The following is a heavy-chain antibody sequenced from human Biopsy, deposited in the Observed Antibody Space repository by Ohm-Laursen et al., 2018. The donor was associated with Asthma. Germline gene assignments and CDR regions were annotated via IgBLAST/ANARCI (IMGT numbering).Heavy chain of an antibody. Sequence: TLSFTCVVSGDSIDSGDYSWTWIRQSPGGGLEWIGYIYRNGDTYYNPTLKNRVTISIDRSKNQFSLRLGSVTAADTAVYYCARGWNCGGDCYSLDSWGQGTLVTVSS. CDR1: GDSIDSGDYS. CDR2: IYRNGDT. D-gene: IGHD2-21*02. V-gene: IGHV4-30-2*06. J-gene: IGHJ4*02. CDR3: ARGWNCGGDCYSLDS.